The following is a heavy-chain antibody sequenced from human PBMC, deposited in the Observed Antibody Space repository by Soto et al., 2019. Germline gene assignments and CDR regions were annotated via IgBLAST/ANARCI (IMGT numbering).Heavy chain of an antibody. V-gene: IGHV4-31*03. D-gene: IGHD2-2*03. CDR3: ASAPAGWILGDGHWYFDL. CDR2: FYSSGST. CDR1: GGSFSTGAYY. Sequence: QVQLQESGPGLVKPSQTLSLTCTVSGGSFSTGAYYWSWIRQHPGKGLEWIGYFYSSGSTYYTPSLKRRVAMSVDTSANQFALKLSSVTAADTALYFCASAPAGWILGDGHWYFDLWGRGTLVTVSS. J-gene: IGHJ2*01.